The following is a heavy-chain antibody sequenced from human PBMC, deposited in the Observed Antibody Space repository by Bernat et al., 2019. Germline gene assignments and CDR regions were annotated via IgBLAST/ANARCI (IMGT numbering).Heavy chain of an antibody. CDR2: TYYRSKWYN. D-gene: IGHD3-10*01. CDR1: GDSVSSNSAA. CDR3: AKEGEYYYGSGSYLHFDY. J-gene: IGHJ4*02. V-gene: IGHV6-1*01. Sequence: QVQLQESGPRLVKPSETLSLTCAISGDSVSSNSAAWNWIRQSPSRGLEWLGRTYYRSKWYNDYAVSVKSRITINPDTSKNQFSLQLNSVTPEDTAVYYCAKEGEYYYGSGSYLHFDYWGQGTLVTVSS.